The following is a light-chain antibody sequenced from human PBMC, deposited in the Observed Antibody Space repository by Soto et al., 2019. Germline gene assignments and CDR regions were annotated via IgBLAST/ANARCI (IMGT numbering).Light chain of an antibody. CDR1: QGISNY. J-gene: IGKJ2*01. V-gene: IGKV1-27*01. Sequence: DIQMSQSPSSLSASVGDRVTITCRASQGISNYLAWYQQKPGKVPKLLIYTASTPQSGVPSRFSGSGSGTDFTLTITSLQPEDVATYYCQKYSGPPYTFGQGTKLEIK. CDR3: QKYSGPPYT. CDR2: TAS.